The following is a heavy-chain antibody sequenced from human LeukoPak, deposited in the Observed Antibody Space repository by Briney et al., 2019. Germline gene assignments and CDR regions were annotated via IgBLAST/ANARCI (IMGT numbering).Heavy chain of an antibody. V-gene: IGHV3-9*01. CDR1: GFTFDDYA. D-gene: IGHD6-13*01. Sequence: GGSLRLSCAASGFTFDDYAMHWVRQAPGKGLEWVSGISWNSGSIGYADSVKGRFTISRDNAKNSLYLQMNSLRAEDTALYYCAKAGAAAGYYFDYWGQGTLVTVSS. J-gene: IGHJ4*02. CDR2: ISWNSGSI. CDR3: AKAGAAAGYYFDY.